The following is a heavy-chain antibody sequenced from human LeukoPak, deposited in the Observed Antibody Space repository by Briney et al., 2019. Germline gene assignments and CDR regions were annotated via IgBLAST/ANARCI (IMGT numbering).Heavy chain of an antibody. CDR2: FDPEDGET. J-gene: IGHJ4*02. V-gene: IGHV1-24*01. D-gene: IGHD6-19*01. CDR3: ATAGDSSGWSPGSGIGY. CDR1: GYTLTELS. Sequence: ASVKVSCKVSGYTLTELSMHWVRQAPGKGLEWMGGFDPEDGETIYAQKFQGRVTMTEDTSTDTAYMELSSLRSEDTAVYYCATAGDSSGWSPGSGIGYWGQGTLVTVS.